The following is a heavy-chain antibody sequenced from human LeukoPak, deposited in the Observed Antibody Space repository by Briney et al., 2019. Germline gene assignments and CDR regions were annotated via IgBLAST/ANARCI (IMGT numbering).Heavy chain of an antibody. CDR2: IVLGSGTT. CDR3: AADPDFINMDRPVYWYFDL. V-gene: IGHV1-58*02. J-gene: IGHJ2*01. CDR1: GFTFTSSA. Sequence: SVKVSCKASGFTFTSSAMQWVRQARGQRLEWIGRIVLGSGTTNYAQNFQERVTITRDMSTSTVSMELSSLRSEDTAVYYCAADPDFINMDRPVYWYFDLWGRGTLVTVSS. D-gene: IGHD3-10*01.